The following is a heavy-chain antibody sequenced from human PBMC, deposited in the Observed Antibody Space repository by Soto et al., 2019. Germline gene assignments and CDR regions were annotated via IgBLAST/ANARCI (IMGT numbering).Heavy chain of an antibody. J-gene: IGHJ5*02. CDR3: ARGPMRAWFDP. CDR2: IDHSGSP. CDR1: GGSFSRYY. Sequence: PSETLSLTCAVSGGSFSRYYWSWIRQPPGKGLEWIGEIDHSGSPNYSPSLKSRVTISVDTSKNQFSLDLSSVTAADTAVYFCARGPMRAWFDPWGQGTVVTVSS. V-gene: IGHV4-34*01.